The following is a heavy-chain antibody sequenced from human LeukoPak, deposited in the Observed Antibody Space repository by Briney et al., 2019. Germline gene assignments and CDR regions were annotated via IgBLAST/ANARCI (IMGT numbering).Heavy chain of an antibody. V-gene: IGHV3-48*03. Sequence: PGGSLRLSCTDSGFTFSSHDMNWVRQAPGKGLEWVSYISSGGYTTRYADSVKGRFTISRDNAKNSLYLQMNGLKAEDTAVYYCAREGSSYAPSEPFYFDYWGQGTLVTVSS. CDR3: AREGSSYAPSEPFYFDY. CDR1: GFTFSSHD. D-gene: IGHD3-10*01. CDR2: ISSGGYTT. J-gene: IGHJ4*02.